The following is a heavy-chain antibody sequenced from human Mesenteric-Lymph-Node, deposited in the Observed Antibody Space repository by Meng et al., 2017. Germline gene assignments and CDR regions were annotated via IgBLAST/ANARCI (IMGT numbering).Heavy chain of an antibody. CDR2: IYYSGST. CDR1: GGSISSSSYY. V-gene: IGHV4-39*07. J-gene: IGHJ3*02. D-gene: IGHD2-8*02. CDR3: ARVPPAGGARGRYAFDI. Sequence: SETLSLTCTVSGGSISSSSYYWGWIRQPPGKGLEWIGSIYYSGSTYYNPSLKSRVTISVDTSKNQFSLELSSVTAADTAVYYCARVPPAGGARGRYAFDIWGQGTMVTVSS.